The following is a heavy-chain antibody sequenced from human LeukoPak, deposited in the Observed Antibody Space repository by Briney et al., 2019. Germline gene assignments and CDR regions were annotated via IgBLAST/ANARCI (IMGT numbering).Heavy chain of an antibody. D-gene: IGHD3-10*01. V-gene: IGHV3-21*01. Sequence: PEGSLRLSCTASGFTFSSYAMSWVRQAPGKGLEWVSSISSSSYYIYYADSVKGRFTISRDNAKNSLYLQMNSLRAEDTAVYYCAREGLYGSGSYFKDYWGQGTLVTVSS. J-gene: IGHJ4*02. CDR2: ISSSSYYI. CDR3: AREGLYGSGSYFKDY. CDR1: GFTFSSYA.